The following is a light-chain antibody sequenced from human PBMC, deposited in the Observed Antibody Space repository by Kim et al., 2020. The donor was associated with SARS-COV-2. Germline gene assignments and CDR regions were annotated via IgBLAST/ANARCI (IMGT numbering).Light chain of an antibody. CDR3: MQGLQRLYS. V-gene: IGKV2D-29*01. Sequence: QPATISCKASQSLLHSDGKISLYGYLQKPSQPPQLLIYEVSKRFSGVPERFSGSGSGTDFTLKISRVEAEDVGLYYCMQGLQRLYSFGQGTKLEI. CDR2: EVS. CDR1: QSLLHSDGKIS. J-gene: IGKJ2*03.